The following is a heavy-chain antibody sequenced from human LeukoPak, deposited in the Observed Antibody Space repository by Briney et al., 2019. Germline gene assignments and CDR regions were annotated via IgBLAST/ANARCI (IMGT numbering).Heavy chain of an antibody. D-gene: IGHD3-16*01. CDR2: IHYSGNT. CDR1: GGSITNNHYY. J-gene: IGHJ4*02. Sequence: SETLSLTCAVSGGSITNNHYYRRWIRQPPGKGLEWIGSIHYSGNTHYNASLRSRVTISADTSKNQFTLELTSVTAADTAVYYCARHLVLDNAYIRYWGRGSQVTVSS. CDR3: ARHLVLDNAYIRY. V-gene: IGHV4-39*01.